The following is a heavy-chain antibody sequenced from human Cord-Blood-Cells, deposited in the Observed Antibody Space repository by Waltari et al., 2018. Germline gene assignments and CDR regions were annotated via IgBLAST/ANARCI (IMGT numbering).Heavy chain of an antibody. CDR1: GGSFSGYY. CDR2: INHSGST. V-gene: IGHV4-34*01. J-gene: IGHJ6*03. CDR3: ARSPYYYYYMDV. Sequence: QVQLQQWGAGLLKPSETLSLTCAVHGGSFSGYYWSWIRQPPGKGLEWIGEINHSGSTNYNPSLKSRVTISVDTSKNQFSLKLSSVTAADTAVYYCARSPYYYYYMDVWGKGTTVTVSS.